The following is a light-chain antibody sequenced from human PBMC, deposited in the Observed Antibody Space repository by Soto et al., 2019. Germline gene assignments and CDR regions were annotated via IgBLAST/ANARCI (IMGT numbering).Light chain of an antibody. CDR2: EGS. CDR3: CSYAGSSTFHVV. J-gene: IGLJ2*01. V-gene: IGLV2-23*03. Sequence: QSALTQPASVSGSPGQSITISCTGTSSDVGSYNLVSWYQQHPGKAPKLMIYEGSKRPSGVSTRFSGSKSGNTASLTISGRQSEDEADYYCCSYAGSSTFHVVFGGGTKLTVL. CDR1: SSDVGSYNL.